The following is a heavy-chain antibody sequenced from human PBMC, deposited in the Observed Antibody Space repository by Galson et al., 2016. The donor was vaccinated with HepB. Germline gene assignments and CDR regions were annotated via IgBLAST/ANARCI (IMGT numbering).Heavy chain of an antibody. CDR2: MTSSSNNI. Sequence: SLRLSCAASGFTFSNYDMNWVRQAPGRGLEWLSYMTSSSNNIHYADSVQGRFTISRDNAKNSLFLQMNSLRDEDTAVYYCVRDRKYDSGYYHYYDSWGRGTLVTVSS. V-gene: IGHV3-48*02. J-gene: IGHJ4*02. CDR3: VRDRKYDSGYYHYYDS. CDR1: GFTFSNYD. D-gene: IGHD6-25*01.